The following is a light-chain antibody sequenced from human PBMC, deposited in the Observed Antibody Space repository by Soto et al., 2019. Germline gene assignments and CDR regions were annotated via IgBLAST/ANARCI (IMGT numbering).Light chain of an antibody. CDR2: AAS. V-gene: IGKV1-39*01. Sequence: DIQMTQSPSSLSASVGDRVTITCRASQSISSYLNWYQQKPGKAPKLLIYAASSLQSGVPSRFSGSGSGTDFTLTISSLQTEDFATYYCQQGYTSSITFGQGTRLENK. CDR3: QQGYTSSIT. CDR1: QSISSY. J-gene: IGKJ5*01.